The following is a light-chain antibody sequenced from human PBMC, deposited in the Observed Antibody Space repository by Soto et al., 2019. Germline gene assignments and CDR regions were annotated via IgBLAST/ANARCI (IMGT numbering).Light chain of an antibody. J-gene: IGKJ4*01. CDR2: KTS. V-gene: IGKV1-5*03. CDR1: QSIDNW. Sequence: DIQMTQSPSTLSASVGYRVTITCPASQSIDNWLAWYQQKPGKAPKLLIYKTSNLESGVPSRFSGSGSGTEFSLTISSLQPDDFATYYCQQYKSFSLTFGGGTKVDIK. CDR3: QQYKSFSLT.